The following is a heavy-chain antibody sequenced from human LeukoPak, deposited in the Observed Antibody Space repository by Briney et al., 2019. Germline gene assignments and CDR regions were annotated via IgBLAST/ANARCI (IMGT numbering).Heavy chain of an antibody. J-gene: IGHJ4*02. Sequence: GASVKLSCKVSGYTLTELSMHWVRQAPGKGLEWMGGFDPEDGETIYAQKFQGRVTMTEDTSTDTAYMELSSLRSEDAAVYYCASPPFYDSSGYYFCYWGQGTLVTVSS. CDR2: FDPEDGET. CDR1: GYTLTELS. D-gene: IGHD3-22*01. CDR3: ASPPFYDSSGYYFCY. V-gene: IGHV1-24*01.